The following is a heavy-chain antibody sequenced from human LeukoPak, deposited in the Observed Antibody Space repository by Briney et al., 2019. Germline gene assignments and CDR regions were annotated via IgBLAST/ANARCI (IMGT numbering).Heavy chain of an antibody. D-gene: IGHD4-17*01. J-gene: IGHJ6*03. V-gene: IGHV3-30*04. CDR2: ISYDGSNK. CDR3: ARDPPTTVTTPGYYYYYMDV. Sequence: GGSLRLSCAASGFTFSSYAMHWVRQAPGKGLEWVAVISYDGSNKYYADYVKGRFTISRDNYKNTLYLQMNSLRAEDTAVYYCARDPPTTVTTPGYYYYYMDVWGKGTTVTVSS. CDR1: GFTFSSYA.